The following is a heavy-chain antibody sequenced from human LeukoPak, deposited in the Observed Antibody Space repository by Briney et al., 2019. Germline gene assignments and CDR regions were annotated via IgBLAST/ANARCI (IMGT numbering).Heavy chain of an antibody. CDR2: INHSGST. D-gene: IGHD2-2*01. V-gene: IGHV4-34*01. CDR1: GGSFSGYY. J-gene: IGHJ6*03. Sequence: PSETLSLTCAVYGGSFSGYYWSWIRQPPGKGLEWIGEINHSGSTNYNPSLKSRVTISVDTSKIQFSLKLSSVTTADTAVYYCARSVSAAKSVADYYYYYMDVWGKGTTVTVSS. CDR3: ARSVSAAKSVADYYYYYMDV.